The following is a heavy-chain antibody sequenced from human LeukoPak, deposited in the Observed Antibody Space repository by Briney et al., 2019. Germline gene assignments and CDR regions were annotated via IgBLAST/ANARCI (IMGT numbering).Heavy chain of an antibody. CDR2: ISSSSSYI. Sequence: KSGGSLRLSCAASGFTFSTYSMNWVRQAPGKGLEWVSSISSSSSYIYYADSVKGRFTISRDNSKNTLYLQMNSLRVEDTAVYYCARRWYFDLWGRGTLVTVSS. V-gene: IGHV3-21*01. CDR3: ARRWYFDL. CDR1: GFTFSTYS. J-gene: IGHJ2*01.